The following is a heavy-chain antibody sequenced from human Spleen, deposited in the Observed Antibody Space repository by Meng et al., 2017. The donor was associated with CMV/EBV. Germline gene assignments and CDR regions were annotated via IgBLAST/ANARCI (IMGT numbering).Heavy chain of an antibody. CDR2: MRSKASGYAK. Sequence: VGLRVDGGGVGPRGGSLKPACSACGFCLSCAAMYWVHQVSGVGLVWVGRMRSKASGYAKASAASVKGRFTIRRDDSRNTAYLQMNSLKTEDTAVYYCISWAREQQLVTYWGQGTLVTVSS. CDR3: ISWAREQQLVTY. V-gene: IGHV3-73*02. D-gene: IGHD6-13*01. CDR1: GFCLSCAA. J-gene: IGHJ4*02.